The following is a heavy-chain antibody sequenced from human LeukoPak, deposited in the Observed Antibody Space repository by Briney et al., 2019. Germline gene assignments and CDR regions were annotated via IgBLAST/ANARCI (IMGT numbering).Heavy chain of an antibody. V-gene: IGHV3-7*01. Sequence: GGSLRLSCAASGFTFSSYWMSWVRQAPGKGLERVATIKQDGSEKYYVDSVKGRFTISRDNAKNSLYLQMNSLRAEDTAVYYCATLNYYFDYWGQGTLVTVSS. CDR2: IKQDGSEK. D-gene: IGHD1-20*01. J-gene: IGHJ4*02. CDR1: GFTFSSYW. CDR3: ATLNYYFDY.